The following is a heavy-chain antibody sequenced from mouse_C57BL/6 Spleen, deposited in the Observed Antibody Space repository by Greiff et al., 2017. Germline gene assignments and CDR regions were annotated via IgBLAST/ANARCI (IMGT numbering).Heavy chain of an antibody. CDR2: IWRCGST. Sequence: QVQLQQPGPGLVKPSQSLSITCTVSGFSFTSYGVHWVRQSPGQGLEWLGVIWRCGSTDYNSGFMSRLSITKVNSKSQVFFKMNSLQADDTAIYYWAKEDYYGSSYYAMDDWGQGTTVTVSS. J-gene: IGHJ4*01. CDR1: GFSFTSYG. V-gene: IGHV2-5*01. D-gene: IGHD1-1*01. CDR3: AKEDYYGSSYYAMDD.